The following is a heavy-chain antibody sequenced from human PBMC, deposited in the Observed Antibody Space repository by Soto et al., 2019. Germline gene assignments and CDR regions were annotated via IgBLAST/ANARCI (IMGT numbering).Heavy chain of an antibody. Sequence: SVKVSCKASGVTFNNYAFHWMRQAPGQGLEWMGGIIPIFGTADHAQRFQGRVTFTADESTRTAYMELSSLRSEDTAVYYCAILLAGPNNWFDPWGQGTLVTVSS. J-gene: IGHJ5*02. CDR2: IIPIFGTA. CDR1: GVTFNNYA. V-gene: IGHV1-69*13. D-gene: IGHD2-15*01. CDR3: AILLAGPNNWFDP.